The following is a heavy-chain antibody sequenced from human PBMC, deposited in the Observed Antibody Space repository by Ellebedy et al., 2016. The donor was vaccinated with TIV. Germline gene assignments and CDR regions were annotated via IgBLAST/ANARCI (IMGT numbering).Heavy chain of an antibody. Sequence: ASVKVSCKASGYTFTSYYMHWVRQAPGQGLEWMGIINPSGGSTSYAQKFQGRVTMTRDTSTSTVYMELSSLRSEDTAVYYCARDPVYDSSDMGAFDIWGQGTMVTVSS. J-gene: IGHJ3*02. D-gene: IGHD3-22*01. CDR3: ARDPVYDSSDMGAFDI. V-gene: IGHV1-46*01. CDR2: INPSGGST. CDR1: GYTFTSYY.